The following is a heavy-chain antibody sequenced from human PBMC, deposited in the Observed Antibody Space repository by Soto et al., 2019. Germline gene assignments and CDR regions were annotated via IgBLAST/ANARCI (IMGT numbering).Heavy chain of an antibody. CDR2: INHVGGT. J-gene: IGHJ5*02. D-gene: IGHD3-16*01. CDR1: GGFLSESY. V-gene: IGHV4-34*01. CDR3: VRIRYQLPSSVLWLDP. Sequence: SETLSLTCAVYGGFLSESYWTWIRQPPGKGLEWIGEINHVGGTNYNPSLKSRVTMSVDTSQNQFSLRLISVTAADTAMYFCVRIRYQLPSSVLWLDPWGQGTPVTVFS.